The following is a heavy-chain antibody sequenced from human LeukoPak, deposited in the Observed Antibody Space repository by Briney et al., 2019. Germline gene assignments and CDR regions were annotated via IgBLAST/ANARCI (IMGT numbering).Heavy chain of an antibody. CDR3: ARVGYCSSTSCYTGGDAFDI. CDR2: IYYSGST. J-gene: IGHJ3*02. V-gene: IGHV4-59*01. Sequence: SETLSLTCTVSGGSISSYYWSWIRQPPGKGLEWIGYIYYSGSTNYNPSLKSRVTISVDTSKNQFSLKLRSVTAADTAVYYCARVGYCSSTSCYTGGDAFDIWGQGTMVTVSS. CDR1: GGSISSYY. D-gene: IGHD2-2*02.